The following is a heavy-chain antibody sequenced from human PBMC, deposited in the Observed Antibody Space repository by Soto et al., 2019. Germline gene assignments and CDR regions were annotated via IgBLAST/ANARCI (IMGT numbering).Heavy chain of an antibody. CDR1: GGTFSSYT. CDR3: ASPKVGASLGYYYYGMDV. J-gene: IGHJ6*02. D-gene: IGHD1-26*01. Sequence: QVQLVQSGAEVKKPGSSVKVSCKASGGTFSSYTISWVRQAPGQGLEWMGRIIPILGIANYAQKFQGRVTITADKSTSTAYMELSSLRSEDTAVYYCASPKVGASLGYYYYGMDVWGQGTTFTVSS. V-gene: IGHV1-69*02. CDR2: IIPILGIA.